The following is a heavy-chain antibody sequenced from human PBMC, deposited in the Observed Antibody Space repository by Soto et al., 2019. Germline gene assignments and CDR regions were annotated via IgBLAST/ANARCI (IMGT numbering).Heavy chain of an antibody. Sequence: ASVKVSCKASGYTFTSFGFNWVRQAPGQGLEWMGWISGYNGDTDYAQKLQGRVTMTAETSTRTAYMELRSLRSDDTAVYYCARVGTTVISYNYYGMDVWGQGTTVTVSS. V-gene: IGHV1-18*01. CDR3: ARVGTTVISYNYYGMDV. J-gene: IGHJ6*02. D-gene: IGHD4-17*01. CDR2: ISGYNGDT. CDR1: GYTFTSFG.